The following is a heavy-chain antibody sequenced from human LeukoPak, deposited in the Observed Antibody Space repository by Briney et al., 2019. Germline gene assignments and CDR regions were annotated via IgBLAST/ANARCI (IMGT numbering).Heavy chain of an antibody. Sequence: GGSLRLSCAASGFTFSSYGKHGVRQAPGKGLEWVAVISYDGSNKYYADSVKGRFTISRDNSKNTLYLQMNSLRAEDTAVYYCARGRQLVPRAWYFDLWGRGTLVTVPS. V-gene: IGHV3-30*03. D-gene: IGHD6-13*01. CDR1: GFTFSSYG. CDR2: ISYDGSNK. CDR3: ARGRQLVPRAWYFDL. J-gene: IGHJ2*01.